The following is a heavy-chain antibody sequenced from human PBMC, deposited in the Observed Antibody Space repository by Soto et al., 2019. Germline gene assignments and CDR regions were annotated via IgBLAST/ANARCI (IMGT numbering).Heavy chain of an antibody. J-gene: IGHJ6*01. D-gene: IGHD2-8*01. CDR1: GFTFSSYW. V-gene: IGHV3-7*03. Sequence: EVQLVESGGGLVQPGGSLRLSCAASGFTFSSYWMSWVRQAPGKGLEWVANIKQDGSEKYYVDSVKGRFTISRDNAKNSLYLQMNSLRAGDTAVYYCARDADAVYAPTLYYYGMDVWGQGNTVTVSS. CDR3: ARDADAVYAPTLYYYGMDV. CDR2: IKQDGSEK.